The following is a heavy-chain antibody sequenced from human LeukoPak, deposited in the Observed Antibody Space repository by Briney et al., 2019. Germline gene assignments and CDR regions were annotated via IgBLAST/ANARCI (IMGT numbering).Heavy chain of an antibody. J-gene: IGHJ6*03. Sequence: PGGSLRLSCVASGLTFRKYTMNWVRQAPGKGLEWVAVISYGGSNKYYADSVKGRLTISRDNSKNTLYLQMNSLRAEDTAVYYCARGECNSPSCYNGYYYYYMDVWGKGTTVTVSS. CDR2: ISYGGSNK. V-gene: IGHV3-30*03. D-gene: IGHD2-2*02. CDR1: GLTFRKYT. CDR3: ARGECNSPSCYNGYYYYYMDV.